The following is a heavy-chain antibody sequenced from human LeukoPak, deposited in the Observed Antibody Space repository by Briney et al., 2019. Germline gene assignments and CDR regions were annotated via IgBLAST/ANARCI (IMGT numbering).Heavy chain of an antibody. CDR3: ASYYYDSSGTGGHFDY. J-gene: IGHJ4*02. CDR2: ISGSGGST. Sequence: GGSLRLSCAASGFTFSSYAMSCVRQAPGKGLEWVSAISGSGGSTYYADSVKGRFTISRDNSKNTLYLQMNSLRAEDTAVYYCASYYYDSSGTGGHFDYWGQGILVTVSS. CDR1: GFTFSSYA. V-gene: IGHV3-23*01. D-gene: IGHD3-22*01.